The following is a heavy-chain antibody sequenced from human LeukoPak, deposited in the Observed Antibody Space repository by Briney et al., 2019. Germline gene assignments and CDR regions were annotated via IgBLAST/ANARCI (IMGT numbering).Heavy chain of an antibody. CDR1: GFTFSDYY. Sequence: PGGSLRLSCAASGFTFSDYYMSWIRQAPGKGLEWVSYISSSGSTIYYADSVKGRFTISRDNAKNSLYLQMNSLRAEDTAVYYCARDSTVTIGDAFDIWGQGTMVTVSS. D-gene: IGHD4-17*01. J-gene: IGHJ3*02. V-gene: IGHV3-11*04. CDR3: ARDSTVTIGDAFDI. CDR2: ISSSGSTI.